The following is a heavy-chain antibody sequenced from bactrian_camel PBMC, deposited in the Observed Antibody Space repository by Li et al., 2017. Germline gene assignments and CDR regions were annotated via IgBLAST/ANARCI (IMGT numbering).Heavy chain of an antibody. CDR1: GDSYFVYD. Sequence: HVQLVESGGGSVQAGGSPRISCTGDSYFVYDMSWYRQAPGKEREGVAAIDKDDRTTYAESVKGRFTISKDNAKNTLYLQMNSLKVEDTAVYYCAIYAHTIQLATIAHMGFTYGVRYWGKGTQVTVS. J-gene: IGHJ4*01. V-gene: IGHV3S53*01. CDR3: AIYAHTIQLATIAHMGFTYGVRY. CDR2: IDKDDRT. D-gene: IGHD4*01.